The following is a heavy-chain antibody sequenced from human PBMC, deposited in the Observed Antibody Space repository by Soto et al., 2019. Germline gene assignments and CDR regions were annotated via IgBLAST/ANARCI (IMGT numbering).Heavy chain of an antibody. V-gene: IGHV4-30-2*01. D-gene: IGHD5-18*01. J-gene: IGHJ5*02. CDR1: GGSISSGGDS. Sequence: PSETLSLTCAVSGGSISSGGDSWSWIRQPPGKGLEWIGYIYHSGSTYYNSSLKSRVTISVDRSKNQFSLNLTSVTAADTAVYYCARAGGYSSGYNWFDPWGQGTLVTVS. CDR3: ARAGGYSSGYNWFDP. CDR2: IYHSGST.